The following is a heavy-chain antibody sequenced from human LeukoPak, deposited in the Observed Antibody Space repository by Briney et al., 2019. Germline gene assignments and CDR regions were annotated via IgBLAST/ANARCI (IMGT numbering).Heavy chain of an antibody. CDR2: INPNSGGT. Sequence: GASVKVSCKASGGTFSSYAISWVRQAPGQGLEWMGWINPNSGGTNYAQKFQGRVTMTRDTSISTAYMELSRLRSDDTAVYYCARGKSTMVRGNWFDPWGQGTLVTVSS. J-gene: IGHJ5*02. D-gene: IGHD3-10*01. CDR1: GGTFSSYA. CDR3: ARGKSTMVRGNWFDP. V-gene: IGHV1-2*02.